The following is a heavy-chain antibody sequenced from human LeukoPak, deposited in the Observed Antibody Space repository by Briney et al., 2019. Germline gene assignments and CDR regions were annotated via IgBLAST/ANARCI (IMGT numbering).Heavy chain of an antibody. J-gene: IGHJ4*02. V-gene: IGHV3-23*01. D-gene: IGHD2-15*01. CDR2: ISGSGGST. CDR1: GFTFSSYA. CDR3: AKDPGPYCSGGSCPGLVDY. Sequence: GGSLRLSCAASGFTFSSYAMSWVRQAPGKGLEWVSAISGSGGSTYYADSVKGRFTISRDNSKNTLYLQMNSLRAEDTAVYYCAKDPGPYCSGGSCPGLVDYWGQGTLVTVSS.